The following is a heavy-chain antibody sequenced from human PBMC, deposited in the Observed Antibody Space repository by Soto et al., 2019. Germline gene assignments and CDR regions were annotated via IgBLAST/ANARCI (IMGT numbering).Heavy chain of an antibody. Sequence: EVQLVESGGGLVKSGGSLRLSCAASGFTFSSYSMNWVRQAPGKGLEWVSSISSSSSYIYYADAVKGRFTISRDNAKNSLYLQMNSLRAEDTAVYYCARGGGWFDPWGQGTLVTFSS. CDR1: GFTFSSYS. CDR2: ISSSSSYI. CDR3: ARGGGWFDP. J-gene: IGHJ5*02. V-gene: IGHV3-21*01. D-gene: IGHD3-16*01.